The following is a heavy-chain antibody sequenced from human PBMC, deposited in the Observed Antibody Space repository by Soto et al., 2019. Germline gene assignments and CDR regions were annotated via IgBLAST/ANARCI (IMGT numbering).Heavy chain of an antibody. CDR3: AKDNRAIAVAVVFAY. V-gene: IGHV3-43*01. Sequence: PGGSLRLSCAASGFTFDDYTMHWVRQAPGKGLEWVSLISWDGGSTYYADSVKGRFTISRDNSKNSLYLQMNSLRTEDTALYYCAKDNRAIAVAVVFAYWGQGTLVTVSS. D-gene: IGHD6-19*01. CDR1: GFTFDDYT. J-gene: IGHJ4*02. CDR2: ISWDGGST.